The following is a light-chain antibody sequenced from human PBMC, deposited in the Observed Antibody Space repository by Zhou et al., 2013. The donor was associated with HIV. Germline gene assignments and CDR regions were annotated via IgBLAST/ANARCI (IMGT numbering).Light chain of an antibody. CDR3: QQYGSSPWT. Sequence: EVLMTQSPATLSVSPGGRATLFCRASQDIRSNLAWYQQKPGQAPRLLIYRASFRATGVPDRFSGSGSGTDFTLTISRLEPEDFAVYYCQQYGSSPWTFGQGTKVEIK. V-gene: IGKV3-20*01. CDR2: RAS. CDR1: QDIRSN. J-gene: IGKJ1*01.